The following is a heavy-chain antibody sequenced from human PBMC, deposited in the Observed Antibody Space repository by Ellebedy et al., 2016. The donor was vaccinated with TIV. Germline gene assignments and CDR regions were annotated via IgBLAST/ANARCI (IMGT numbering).Heavy chain of an antibody. Sequence: GESLKISCAASGFTFSSYWMHWVRQDPGTGLVWVSRLDNDGTTTYYADSVKGRFTISRDNAKNTLDLQMNSLRVDDTAVYYCVREGIAYSSGSDPWGQGTLVAGSS. CDR2: LDNDGTTT. CDR1: GFTFSSYW. J-gene: IGHJ5*02. D-gene: IGHD2-8*02. V-gene: IGHV3-74*01. CDR3: VREGIAYSSGSDP.